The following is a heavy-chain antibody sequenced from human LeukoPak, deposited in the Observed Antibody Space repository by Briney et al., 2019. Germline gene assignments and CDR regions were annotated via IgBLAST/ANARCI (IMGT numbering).Heavy chain of an antibody. J-gene: IGHJ4*02. Sequence: ASVKVSCKASGYTFTSYYMHWVRQAPGQGLEWMGIINPSGGSTSHAQKFQGRVTMTRDTSTSTVYMELSSLRSEDTAVYCCARGAARPYIVVVPAAEDYWGQGTLVTVSS. V-gene: IGHV1-46*03. CDR3: ARGAARPYIVVVPAAEDY. CDR2: INPSGGST. CDR1: GYTFTSYY. D-gene: IGHD2-2*01.